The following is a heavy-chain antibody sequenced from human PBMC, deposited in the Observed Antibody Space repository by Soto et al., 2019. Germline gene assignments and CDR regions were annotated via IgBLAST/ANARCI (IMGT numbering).Heavy chain of an antibody. J-gene: IGHJ4*02. D-gene: IGHD3-22*01. CDR3: ARGYDSSGYYDY. Sequence: PSETLSLTCAVYGGSFSGYYWSWIRQPPGKGLEWIGEINHSGSTNYNPSLKSRVTISVDTSKNQFSLKLSSVTAADTAVYYCARGYDSSGYYDYWGQGTLVTVS. CDR2: INHSGST. CDR1: GGSFSGYY. V-gene: IGHV4-34*01.